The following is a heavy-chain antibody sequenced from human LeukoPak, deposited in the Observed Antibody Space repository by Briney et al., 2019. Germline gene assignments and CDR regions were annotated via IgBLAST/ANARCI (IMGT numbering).Heavy chain of an antibody. CDR1: GFTFSSYG. CDR2: IRYDGSSK. CDR3: RITSIFGETLDY. V-gene: IGHV3-30*02. D-gene: IGHD3-3*01. J-gene: IGHJ4*02. Sequence: GGSLRLSCAASGFTFSSYGMHWVRQAPGKGLEWVAFIRYDGSSKYYADSVKGRFTISRDNSKNTQYLQMNSLRAEDTAVYYCRITSIFGETLDYWGQGTLVTVSS.